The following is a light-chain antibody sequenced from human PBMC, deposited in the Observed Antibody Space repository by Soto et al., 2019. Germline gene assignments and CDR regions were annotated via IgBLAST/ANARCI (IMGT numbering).Light chain of an antibody. CDR2: EVS. CDR3: SSYTSSSTWV. Sequence: QSALTQPASVSGSPGQSITISCTGTSSDVGGYNYVSWYQQHPGKAPKLMIYEVSNRPSGVSNSFSGSKSGNTASLTISGLQAEDEADYYCSSYTSSSTWVFGGGTQLTVL. J-gene: IGLJ3*02. V-gene: IGLV2-14*01. CDR1: SSDVGGYNY.